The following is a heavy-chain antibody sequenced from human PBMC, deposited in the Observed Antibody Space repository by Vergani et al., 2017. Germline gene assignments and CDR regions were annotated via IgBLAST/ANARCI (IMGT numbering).Heavy chain of an antibody. Sequence: QLQLQESGPGLVKPSETLSLTCTVSGGSISSSSYYWGWIRQPPGKGLEWIGSIYYSGSTYYNPSLTSRVTISVDTSKNQFSLKLSSVTAADTAVYYCARGSPYCSSTSCYNPFDYWGQGTLVTVSS. CDR2: IYYSGST. CDR3: ARGSPYCSSTSCYNPFDY. D-gene: IGHD2-2*02. V-gene: IGHV4-39*07. J-gene: IGHJ4*02. CDR1: GGSISSSSYY.